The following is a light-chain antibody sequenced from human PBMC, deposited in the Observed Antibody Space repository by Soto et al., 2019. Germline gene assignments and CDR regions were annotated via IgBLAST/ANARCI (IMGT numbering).Light chain of an antibody. Sequence: IVLTQSPGTLSLSPGKRATLSCWASQSVGNNYLAWYQQKPGQAPRLLIYHASSRATGIPDRFSGSGSGTDFTLTISRLEPADFAVYYCQQYGSSPPITFGQGTRLEIK. J-gene: IGKJ5*01. CDR1: QSVGNNY. CDR3: QQYGSSPPIT. V-gene: IGKV3-20*01. CDR2: HAS.